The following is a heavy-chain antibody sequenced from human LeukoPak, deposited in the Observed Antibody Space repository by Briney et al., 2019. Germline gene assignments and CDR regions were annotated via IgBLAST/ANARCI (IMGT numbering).Heavy chain of an antibody. CDR2: INHSGST. CDR3: ARGLRQYIAAAGY. V-gene: IGHV4-34*01. D-gene: IGHD6-13*01. Sequence: SETLSLTCAVYGGSFGGFHMTWIRQFRGKGLEWLGEINHSGSTYYNPSLRSRVTMSLDTSKNQFSLKLRSVTAADTAVYYCARGLRQYIAAAGYWGQGTLVTVSS. CDR1: GGSFGGFH. J-gene: IGHJ4*02.